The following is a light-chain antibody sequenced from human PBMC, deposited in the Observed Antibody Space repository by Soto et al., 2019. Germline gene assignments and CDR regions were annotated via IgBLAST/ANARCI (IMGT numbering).Light chain of an antibody. Sequence: DIVMTQSPDSLAVSLGERATINCKSSQSVLYSSNNKNYLAWYQQKPGQPPKLLIYWASTRESGVPDRFSGGRSGTDLTLTISSMQAEDVAVYYCKHYYSTQLTFGEGTKVEIK. V-gene: IGKV4-1*01. J-gene: IGKJ4*01. CDR1: QSVLYSSNNKNY. CDR2: WAS. CDR3: KHYYSTQLT.